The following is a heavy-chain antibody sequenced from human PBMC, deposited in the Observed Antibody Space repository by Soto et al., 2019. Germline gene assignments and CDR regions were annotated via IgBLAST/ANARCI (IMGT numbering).Heavy chain of an antibody. J-gene: IGHJ4*02. CDR2: INHLETT. CDR3: TRGGGSDSFDY. Sequence: SETLSLTCTVSGASISFGGYSWSWIRQTPGKGLEWIGYINHLETTFYNPSFESRLTLSIDRAKNQFSLKLHSMSAADRAVYFCTRGGGSDSFDYWGQGILVTVSS. V-gene: IGHV4-30-2*01. CDR1: GASISFGGYS. D-gene: IGHD1-26*01.